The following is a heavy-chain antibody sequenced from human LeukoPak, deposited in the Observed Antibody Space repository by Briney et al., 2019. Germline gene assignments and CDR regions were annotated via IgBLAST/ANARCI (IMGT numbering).Heavy chain of an antibody. D-gene: IGHD2-15*01. J-gene: IGHJ4*02. CDR3: ARGYCNGGSCYGAY. V-gene: IGHV4-34*01. CDR2: INHSGST. Sequence: SETLSLTCAVYGGSFSGYYWSWIRQPPGKGLEWIGEINHSGSTNYNPSLKNRVTISVDTSKSQFSLKLSSVTAADTAVYSCARGYCNGGSCYGAYWGQGTLVTVSS. CDR1: GGSFSGYY.